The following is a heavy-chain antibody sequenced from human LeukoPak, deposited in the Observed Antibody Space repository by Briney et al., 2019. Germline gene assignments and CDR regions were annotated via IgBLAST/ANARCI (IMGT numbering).Heavy chain of an antibody. CDR2: IYYSGST. D-gene: IGHD6-13*01. J-gene: IGHJ5*02. CDR1: GGSISSGGYY. Sequence: SQTLSLTCTVSGGSISSGGYYWSWIRQHPGKGLEGIGYIYYSGSTYYNPSLKSRVTISVDTSKNQFSLKLSSVTAADTAVYYCARDRRRYSSSFGNWFDPWGQGTLVTVSS. CDR3: ARDRRRYSSSFGNWFDP. V-gene: IGHV4-31*03.